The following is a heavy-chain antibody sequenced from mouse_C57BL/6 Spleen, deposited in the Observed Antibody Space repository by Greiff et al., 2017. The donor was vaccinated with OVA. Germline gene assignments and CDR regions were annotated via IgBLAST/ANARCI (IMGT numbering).Heavy chain of an antibody. CDR3: ARSTTVVQRDYFDY. J-gene: IGHJ2*01. CDR2: INPNNGGT. Sequence: VQLKESGPELVKPGASVKIPCKASGYTFTDYNMDWVKQSHGKSLEWIGDINPNNGGTIYNQKFKGKATLTVDKSSSTAYMELRSLTSEDTAVYYCARSTTVVQRDYFDYWGQGTTLTVSS. V-gene: IGHV1-18*01. CDR1: GYTFTDYN. D-gene: IGHD1-1*01.